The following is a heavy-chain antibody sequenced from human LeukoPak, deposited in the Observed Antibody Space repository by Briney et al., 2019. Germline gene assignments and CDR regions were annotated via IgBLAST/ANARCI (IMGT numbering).Heavy chain of an antibody. Sequence: GGSLKLSCAASGFTFSGSAMHWVRQASGKGLEWVGRIRSKANSYGTAYAASVKGRFTISRDDSKNTAYLQMNSLKTEDTAVYYCTRVYYDSSGYYRVFDYWGQGTLVTVSS. CDR2: IRSKANSYGT. J-gene: IGHJ4*02. CDR1: GFTFSGSA. V-gene: IGHV3-73*01. D-gene: IGHD3-22*01. CDR3: TRVYYDSSGYYRVFDY.